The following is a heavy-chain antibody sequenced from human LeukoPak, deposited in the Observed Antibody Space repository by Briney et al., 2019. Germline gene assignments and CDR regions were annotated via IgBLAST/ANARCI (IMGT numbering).Heavy chain of an antibody. J-gene: IGHJ4*02. Sequence: SVKVSCKASGGTFSSYAISWVRQAPGQGLEWMGGIIPIFGTANYAQKFQGRVTITTDESTSAAYMELSSLRSEDTAVYYCAGYYYDSSGYFVFDYWGQGTLVTVSS. CDR1: GGTFSSYA. V-gene: IGHV1-69*05. CDR2: IIPIFGTA. CDR3: AGYYYDSSGYFVFDY. D-gene: IGHD3-22*01.